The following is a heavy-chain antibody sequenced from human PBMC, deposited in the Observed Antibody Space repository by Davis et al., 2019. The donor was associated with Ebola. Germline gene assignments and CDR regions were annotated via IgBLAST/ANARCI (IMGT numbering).Heavy chain of an antibody. CDR1: GYTFTNYY. Sequence: ASVKVSCKASGYTFTNYYMHWVRQAPGQGLEWMGMINPNDGRTIYAQKFQGRVTMTRNTSINTAYMELSSLRSEDTAVYYCARGKVGGKNWLDPWGQGTLVTVSS. CDR2: INPNDGRT. J-gene: IGHJ5*02. D-gene: IGHD3-16*01. CDR3: ARGKVGGKNWLDP. V-gene: IGHV1-46*01.